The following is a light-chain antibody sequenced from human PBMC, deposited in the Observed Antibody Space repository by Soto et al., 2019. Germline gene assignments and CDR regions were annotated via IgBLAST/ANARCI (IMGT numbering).Light chain of an antibody. CDR1: ANDVGGHNY. J-gene: IGLJ1*01. CDR2: DVT. V-gene: IGLV2-11*01. Sequence: QSVLTQPRSVSGAPGQSATISCTGTANDVGGHNYVSWYQQHPGEAPKLLFDDVTERPSGVPDRFSGSKSGNTASLTISGLQTEDEAYYYCYSYAGTYTVVFGTGTKVTVL. CDR3: YSYAGTYTVV.